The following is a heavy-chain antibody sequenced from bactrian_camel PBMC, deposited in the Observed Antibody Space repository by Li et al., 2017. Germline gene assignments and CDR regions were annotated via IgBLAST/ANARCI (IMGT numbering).Heavy chain of an antibody. J-gene: IGHJ4*01. CDR3: AKAVGNAVSVYGD. CDR1: GFTFSYYA. Sequence: QVQLVESGGGLVQPGGSLRLSCAASGFTFSYYAMTWVRRAPGKGLEYISHIHSGGSSTYYADSVKGRFTISRDNSKNTLYLQLRGLRIEDAGMYYCAKAVGNAVSVYGDWGHGTQVTVS. V-gene: IGHV3S37*01. D-gene: IGHD3*01. CDR2: IHSGGSST.